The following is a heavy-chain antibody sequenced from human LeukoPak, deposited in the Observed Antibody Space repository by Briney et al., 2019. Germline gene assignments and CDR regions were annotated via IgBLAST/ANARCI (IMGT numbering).Heavy chain of an antibody. Sequence: GASVKFSCMVSGYTLTELSMHWVRQAPGKGLEWMGGFDPEDGETIYAQKFQGRVTMTEDTSTDTAYMELSSLRAEDTAVYYCARDGPYYDVLTGYPPFDYWGQGTLVTVSS. D-gene: IGHD3-9*01. V-gene: IGHV1-24*01. CDR3: ARDGPYYDVLTGYPPFDY. CDR2: FDPEDGET. J-gene: IGHJ4*02. CDR1: GYTLTELS.